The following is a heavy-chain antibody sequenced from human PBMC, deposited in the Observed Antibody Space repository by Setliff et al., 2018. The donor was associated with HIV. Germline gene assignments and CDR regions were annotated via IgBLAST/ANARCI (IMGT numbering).Heavy chain of an antibody. CDR3: ARDPRQWLGGIYGNYYMDV. CDR2: INPNGDQT. J-gene: IGHJ6*03. V-gene: IGHV1-2*06. CDR1: GYTFTGFY. Sequence: ASVKVSCKTSGYTFTGFYINWVRQAPGKGLEWMGRINPNGDQTRPARKFQGRVTMATETSITTSYMELTNLRSDDTAVYYCARDPRQWLGGIYGNYYMDVWGKGTTVTVSS. D-gene: IGHD6-19*01.